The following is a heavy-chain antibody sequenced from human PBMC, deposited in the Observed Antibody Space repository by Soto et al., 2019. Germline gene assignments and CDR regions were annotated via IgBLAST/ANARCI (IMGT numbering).Heavy chain of an antibody. Sequence: SVTLSLTCTISSASISRVGYYWSWIRQHPGKGLEWIGYIYYSGSTYYNPSLKSRVTISVDTSKNQFSLKLSSVTAADTAVYFCSRALYDSSGYYDYWGQGALVT. V-gene: IGHV4-31*03. D-gene: IGHD3-22*01. J-gene: IGHJ4*02. CDR1: SASISRVGYY. CDR3: SRALYDSSGYYDY. CDR2: IYYSGST.